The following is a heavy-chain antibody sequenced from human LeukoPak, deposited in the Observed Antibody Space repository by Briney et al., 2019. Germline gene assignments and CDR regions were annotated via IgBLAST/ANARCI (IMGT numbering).Heavy chain of an antibody. V-gene: IGHV1-18*01. CDR2: ISAYNGNT. CDR3: ARVYYDILTGLIGPFDY. Sequence: ASVKVSCKASGYTFTSYGISWVRQAPGQGLEWMGWISAYNGNTNYAQKLQGRVTMTTDTSTSTAYMELRSLRSDDTTVYYCARVYYDILTGLIGPFDYWGQGTLVTVSS. D-gene: IGHD3-9*01. J-gene: IGHJ4*02. CDR1: GYTFTSYG.